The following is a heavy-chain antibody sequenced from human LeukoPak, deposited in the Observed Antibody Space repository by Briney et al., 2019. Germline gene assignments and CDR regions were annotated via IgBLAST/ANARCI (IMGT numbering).Heavy chain of an antibody. Sequence: SVKVSCKASGGTFSSYTISWVRQAPGQGLEWMGRIIPILGIANYAQKFQGRVTITADKSTSTAYMELSSLRSEDTAAYYCASGGDIVVVPAAWSWFDPWGQGTLVTVSS. CDR1: GGTFSSYT. CDR2: IIPILGIA. CDR3: ASGGDIVVVPAAWSWFDP. D-gene: IGHD2-2*01. V-gene: IGHV1-69*02. J-gene: IGHJ5*02.